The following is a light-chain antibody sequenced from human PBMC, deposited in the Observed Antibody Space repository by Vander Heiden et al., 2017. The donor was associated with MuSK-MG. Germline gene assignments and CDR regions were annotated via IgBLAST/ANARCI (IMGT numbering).Light chain of an antibody. V-gene: IGKV3-20*01. J-gene: IGKJ5*01. CDR2: GAS. CDR3: QQYGDSFMT. Sequence: EIVLTQSPGTLSLSPGERATLSCRASQSVTTNYLAWYQQKPGQAPRLLIFGASNRATGISDRFSGSGSGTDFTFTISRLEPEEFAVYYCQQYGDSFMTFGQGTRLEIK. CDR1: QSVTTNY.